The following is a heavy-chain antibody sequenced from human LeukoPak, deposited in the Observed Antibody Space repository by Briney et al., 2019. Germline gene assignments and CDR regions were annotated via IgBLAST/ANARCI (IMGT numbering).Heavy chain of an antibody. J-gene: IGHJ4*02. CDR1: GFTFSSYA. D-gene: IGHD2-15*01. CDR3: ARAIGYCSGGSCSGVDY. Sequence: GGSLRLSCAASGFTFSSYAMSWVRQAPGKGLEWVSAISGSGGSTYYADSVKGRFTISRDNSKNTLYLQMNSLRAEDTAVYYCARAIGYCSGGSCSGVDYWGQGTLVTVSS. V-gene: IGHV3-23*01. CDR2: ISGSGGST.